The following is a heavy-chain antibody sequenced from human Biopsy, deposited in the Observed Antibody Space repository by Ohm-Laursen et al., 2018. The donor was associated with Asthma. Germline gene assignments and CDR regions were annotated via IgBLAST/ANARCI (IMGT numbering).Heavy chain of an antibody. CDR2: IYHSGST. Sequence: TLSLTCAVSGGSISSGGYSWSWIRQPPGKGVEWIGYIYHSGSTYYNPSLKSRVTISVDRSKNQFSLKLSSVTAADTAVYYCARVKDGYNFDYWGQGTLVTVSS. D-gene: IGHD5-24*01. V-gene: IGHV4-30-2*01. CDR3: ARVKDGYNFDY. J-gene: IGHJ4*02. CDR1: GGSISSGGYS.